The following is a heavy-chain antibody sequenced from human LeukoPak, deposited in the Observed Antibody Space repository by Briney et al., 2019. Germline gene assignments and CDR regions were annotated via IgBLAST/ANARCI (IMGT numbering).Heavy chain of an antibody. CDR1: GFTFSSYG. Sequence: GRSLRLSCAASGFTFSSYGMHWVRQAPGRGLEWVAVISYDGSNKYYADSVKGRFTISRDNAKNTLYLQMNSLRAEDTAVYYCAKDAATDFDYWGQGTLVTVSS. J-gene: IGHJ4*02. V-gene: IGHV3-30*18. D-gene: IGHD6-25*01. CDR3: AKDAATDFDY. CDR2: ISYDGSNK.